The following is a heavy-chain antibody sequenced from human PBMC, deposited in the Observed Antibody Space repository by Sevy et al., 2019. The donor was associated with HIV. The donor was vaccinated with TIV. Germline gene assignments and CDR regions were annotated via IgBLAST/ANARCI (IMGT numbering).Heavy chain of an antibody. D-gene: IGHD6-13*01. V-gene: IGHV3-7*01. Sequence: GGSLRLSCVASGFTLNSYWMHWVRQAPGKGLEWVANLKQDGSVKYYVDSVKGRFTISRDNARNLLYLQMNSLRVEDTALYYCVRAIAADGSFWGQGTLVTVSS. CDR1: GFTLNSYW. J-gene: IGHJ4*02. CDR3: VRAIAADGSF. CDR2: LKQDGSVK.